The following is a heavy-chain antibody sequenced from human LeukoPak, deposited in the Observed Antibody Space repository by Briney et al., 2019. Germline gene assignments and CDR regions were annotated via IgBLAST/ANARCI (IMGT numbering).Heavy chain of an antibody. V-gene: IGHV4-59*01. CDR2: IYYSGST. CDR3: ARAGYSSGPFDY. J-gene: IGHJ4*02. CDR1: GGSISSYY. Sequence: PSETLSLICTVSGGSISSYYWSWIRQPPGKGLEWIGYIYYSGSTNYNPSLKSRVTISVDTSKNQFSLKLSSVTAADTAVYYCARAGYSSGPFDYWGQGTLVTVSS. D-gene: IGHD6-19*01.